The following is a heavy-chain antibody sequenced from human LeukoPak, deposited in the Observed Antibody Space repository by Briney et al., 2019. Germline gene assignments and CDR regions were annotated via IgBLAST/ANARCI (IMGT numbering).Heavy chain of an antibody. CDR3: ARDDTTSGYYEFGY. CDR2: ISWDGGST. V-gene: IGHV3-43*01. Sequence: GGSLRLSCAASGFTFDDYTMHWVRQAPGKGLEWVSLISWDGGSTYYADSVKGRFTISRDISKNMLYLQMNSLRADDTAVYYCARDDTTSGYYEFGYWGQGTLVTVSS. J-gene: IGHJ4*02. D-gene: IGHD5-12*01. CDR1: GFTFDDYT.